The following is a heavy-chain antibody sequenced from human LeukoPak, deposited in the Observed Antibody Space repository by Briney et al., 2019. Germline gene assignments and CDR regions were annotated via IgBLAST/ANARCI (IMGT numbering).Heavy chain of an antibody. V-gene: IGHV1-69*05. CDR3: ARVAYSNHYMGV. Sequence: SVKVSCKASGGTFSSYAISWVRQAPGQGLEWMGGIIPIFGTANYAQKFQGRVTITTDESTSTAYMELSSLRSEDTAVYYCARVAYSNHYMGVWGKGTTVTVSS. CDR1: GGTFSSYA. J-gene: IGHJ6*03. CDR2: IIPIFGTA. D-gene: IGHD5-18*01.